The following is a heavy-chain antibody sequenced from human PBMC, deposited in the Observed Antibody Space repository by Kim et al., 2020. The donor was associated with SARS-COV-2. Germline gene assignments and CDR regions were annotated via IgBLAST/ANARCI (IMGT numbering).Heavy chain of an antibody. Sequence: SVKVSCKASGSTFRNFAINWVRQAPGHGPEWMGDIVPMFGKANYAQKFQGRVTITADEITTTAYMELTDLTSDDTAIHYCAREFEPHHPSFDSLGQGTL. V-gene: IGHV1-69*13. D-gene: IGHD3-10*01. J-gene: IGHJ4*02. CDR3: AREFEPHHPSFDS. CDR2: IVPMFGKA. CDR1: GSTFRNFA.